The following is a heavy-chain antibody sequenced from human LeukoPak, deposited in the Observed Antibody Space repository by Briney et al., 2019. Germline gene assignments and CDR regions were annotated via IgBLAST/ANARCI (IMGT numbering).Heavy chain of an antibody. CDR3: ATSWGAGYSSSWSRRYFDY. D-gene: IGHD6-13*01. V-gene: IGHV1-24*01. CDR2: LDPEDGET. Sequence: ASVKVSCKVSGYTLTELSMHWVRQAPGKGLEWMGGLDPEDGETIYAQKFQGRVTMTEDTSTDTAYMELSSLRSKDTAVYYCATSWGAGYSSSWSRRYFDYWGQGTLVTVSS. J-gene: IGHJ4*02. CDR1: GYTLTELS.